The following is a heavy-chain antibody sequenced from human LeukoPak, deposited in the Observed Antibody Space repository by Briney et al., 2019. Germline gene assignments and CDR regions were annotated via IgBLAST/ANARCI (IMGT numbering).Heavy chain of an antibody. J-gene: IGHJ4*02. CDR3: ARGPDKSKLGY. D-gene: IGHD7-27*01. V-gene: IGHV4-59*12. Sequence: PSETLSLTCTVSGGSISSYYWSWIRQPAGKGLEWIGYIYYSGSTNYNPSLKSRVTISVDTSRNQFSLNLSSVTAADTAVYYCARGPDKSKLGYWGQGTLVTVSS. CDR2: IYYSGST. CDR1: GGSISSYY.